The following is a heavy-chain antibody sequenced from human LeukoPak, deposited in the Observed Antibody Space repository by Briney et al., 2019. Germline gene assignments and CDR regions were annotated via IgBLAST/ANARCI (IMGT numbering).Heavy chain of an antibody. D-gene: IGHD6-13*01. CDR2: INAGNGNT. CDR3: ARKGNSSSWYPPPPGPEGFNN. CDR1: GYTFTSYA. Sequence: ASVKVSCKASGYTFTSYAMHWVRQAPGQRLEWMGWINAGNGNTKYSQKFQGRVTITRDTSASTAYMELSSLRSEDTAVYYCARKGNSSSWYPPPPGPEGFNNWGRETRVTVSS. J-gene: IGHJ4*02. V-gene: IGHV1-3*01.